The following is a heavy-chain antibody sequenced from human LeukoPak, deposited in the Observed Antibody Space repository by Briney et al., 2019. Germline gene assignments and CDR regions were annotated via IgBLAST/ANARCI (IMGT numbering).Heavy chain of an antibody. J-gene: IGHJ4*02. V-gene: IGHV3-11*01. CDR3: ARSGKQWELSEYSFDY. Sequence: GGSLRLSCAASGFTFSDYYMSWIRQAPGKGLEWVSYISSSGSTIYYADSVKGRFTISRDNAKNSLYLQMNSLRAEDTAVYYCARSGKQWELSEYSFDYWGQGTLVAVSS. CDR2: ISSSGSTI. D-gene: IGHD1-26*01. CDR1: GFTFSDYY.